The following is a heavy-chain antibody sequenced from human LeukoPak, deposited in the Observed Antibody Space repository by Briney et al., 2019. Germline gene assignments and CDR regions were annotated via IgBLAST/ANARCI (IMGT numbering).Heavy chain of an antibody. V-gene: IGHV3-33*01. CDR3: ARGSSSSWYDFDY. CDR1: GFTFSSYG. J-gene: IGHJ4*02. Sequence: PGRSLRLSCAASGFTFSSYGMHWVRQAPGKGLEWVAVIWYDGSNKYYADSVKGRFTISRDNSKNTLYLQMNSPRAEDTAVYYCARGSSSSWYDFDYWGQGTLVTVSS. D-gene: IGHD6-13*01. CDR2: IWYDGSNK.